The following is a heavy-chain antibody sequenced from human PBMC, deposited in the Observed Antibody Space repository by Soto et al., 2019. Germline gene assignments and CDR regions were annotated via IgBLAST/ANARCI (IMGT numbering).Heavy chain of an antibody. J-gene: IGHJ4*02. CDR3: ARTFMVRGAYHDY. D-gene: IGHD3-10*01. Sequence: ASVKVSCKASGYTFTSYDINWVRQATGQGLEWMGWMNPNSGNTGYAQKFQGRVTMTRNTSISTAYMELSSLRSEDTAVYYCARTFMVRGAYHDYSGQGTLVTVSS. V-gene: IGHV1-8*01. CDR1: GYTFTSYD. CDR2: MNPNSGNT.